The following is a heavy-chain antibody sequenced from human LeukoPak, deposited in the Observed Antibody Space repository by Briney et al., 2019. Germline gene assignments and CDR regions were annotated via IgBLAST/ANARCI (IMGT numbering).Heavy chain of an antibody. J-gene: IGHJ4*02. CDR1: GFTFSSYS. V-gene: IGHV3-21*01. CDR3: TRDMQGSRLYLVGSQND. CDR2: ITNSGSHI. D-gene: IGHD1-26*01. Sequence: GGSLRLSCVVSGFTFSSYSMNWVRQAPGKGLEWVASITNSGSHIYYAKSVKGRFTISRDNAKNSLYLQMSSLRAEDSALYYCTRDMQGSRLYLVGSQNDWGQGTLVTVSS.